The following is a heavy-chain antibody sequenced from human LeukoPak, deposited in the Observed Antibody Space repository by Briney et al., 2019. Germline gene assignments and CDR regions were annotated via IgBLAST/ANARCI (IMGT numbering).Heavy chain of an antibody. CDR3: AKSYYFDGSGFYHFDY. J-gene: IGHJ4*02. CDR2: ISRSSGGST. D-gene: IGHD3-22*01. CDR1: GFTFTSYA. V-gene: IGHV3-23*01. Sequence: GGSLRLSCAASGFTFTSYAMNWVRQAPGKGLEWVSGISRSSGGSTYYADSVKGRFTISRDNSKNTLYLQMNTLRAEDTAVYHCAKSYYFDGSGFYHFDYWGQGTLVTVSS.